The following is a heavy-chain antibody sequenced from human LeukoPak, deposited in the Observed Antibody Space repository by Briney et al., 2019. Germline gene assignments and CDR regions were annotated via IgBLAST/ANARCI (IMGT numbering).Heavy chain of an antibody. CDR3: ARSPLYYDSSGYYGRDY. J-gene: IGHJ4*02. V-gene: IGHV4-61*02. D-gene: IGHD3-22*01. CDR1: GGSISSGSYY. CDR2: IYTSGST. Sequence: TSETLSLTCTVSGGSISSGSYYWSWIRQPAGKGLEWIGRIYTSGSTNYNPSLKSRVTISVDTSKNQFSLKLCSVTAADTAVYYCARSPLYYDSSGYYGRDYWGQGTLVTVSS.